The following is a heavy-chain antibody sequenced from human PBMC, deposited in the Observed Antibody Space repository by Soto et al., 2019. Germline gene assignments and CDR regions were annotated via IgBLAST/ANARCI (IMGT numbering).Heavy chain of an antibody. CDR2: IRSKAYGGTT. CDR1: GFTFGDYA. Sequence: PGGSLRLSCTASGFTFGDYAMSWFRQAPGKGLEWVGFIRSKAYGGTTEYAASVKGRFTISRDDSKSIAYLQMNSLKTEDTAVYYCTTQLTAMVTGGTYSYYYYGMDVWGQGTTVTVSS. D-gene: IGHD5-18*01. V-gene: IGHV3-49*03. CDR3: TTQLTAMVTGGTYSYYYYGMDV. J-gene: IGHJ6*02.